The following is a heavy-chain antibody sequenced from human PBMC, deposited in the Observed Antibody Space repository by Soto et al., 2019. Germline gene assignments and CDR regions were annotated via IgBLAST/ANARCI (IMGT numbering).Heavy chain of an antibody. D-gene: IGHD2-2*01. V-gene: IGHV1-69*04. Sequence: SVKVSCKASGGTFSSYTISWVRQAPGQGLEWMGRIIPILGIANYAQKFQGRVTITADKSTSTAYMELSSLRSEDTAVYYCARERGYCSSTSCQNWFDPWGQGTLVTVSS. CDR2: IIPILGIA. J-gene: IGHJ5*02. CDR3: ARERGYCSSTSCQNWFDP. CDR1: GGTFSSYT.